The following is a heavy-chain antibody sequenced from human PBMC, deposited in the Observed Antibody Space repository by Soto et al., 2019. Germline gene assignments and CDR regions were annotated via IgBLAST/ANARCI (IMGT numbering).Heavy chain of an antibody. Sequence: WVRQAPGKGLVWVSRITGDGSDASSADSVKGRFAISRDNAKNTLYLQMNSLRAEDTAVYYFARATMTTAVDYWAQGTHVSVSS. J-gene: IGHJ4*02. D-gene: IGHD4-17*01. CDR3: ARATMTTAVDY. CDR2: ITGDGSDA. V-gene: IGHV3-74*01.